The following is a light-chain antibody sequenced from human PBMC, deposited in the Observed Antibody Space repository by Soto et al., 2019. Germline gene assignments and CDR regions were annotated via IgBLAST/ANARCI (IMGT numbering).Light chain of an antibody. CDR2: DAS. CDR3: QQRTKWPPIFT. V-gene: IGKV3-11*01. J-gene: IGKJ3*01. CDR1: ENVFNF. Sequence: DIQMTQSPSTLSASIGDRVTLSCRASENVFNFMAWYQHKPGQAPRLLIYDASKMATGVPSRFSGSGSGTDFTLTISSLEPEDFAVYYCQQRTKWPPIFTFGPGTKVEIK.